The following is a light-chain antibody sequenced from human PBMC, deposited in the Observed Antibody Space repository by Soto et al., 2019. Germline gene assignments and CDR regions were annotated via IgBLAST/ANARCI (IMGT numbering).Light chain of an antibody. V-gene: IGKV2-28*01. Sequence: IVLTQSPLSLPVTPGEPASISYRSSQSLLHSNGYNYLDWYLQKLGQSPQLLIYVGSNRTAGVPERIRGSGSRTDFTLKISRVEAEDVGVYYCMQALQTPWTFGQGTKVDIK. CDR1: QSLLHSNGYNY. CDR3: MQALQTPWT. CDR2: VGS. J-gene: IGKJ1*01.